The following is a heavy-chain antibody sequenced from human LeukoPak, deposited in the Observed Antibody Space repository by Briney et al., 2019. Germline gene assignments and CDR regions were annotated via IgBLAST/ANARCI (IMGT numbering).Heavy chain of an antibody. Sequence: PGGSLRLSCVASAFSDKSNYMSWVRQAPGKGLEWVSVSYSGGSTYYEDSVKGRFTVSRDNSKNTLYLQMNSLRAEDTAVYYCAKDDKYSSSSYWGQGTLVTVSS. V-gene: IGHV3-53*01. D-gene: IGHD6-6*01. J-gene: IGHJ4*02. CDR1: AFSDKSNY. CDR2: SYSGGST. CDR3: AKDDKYSSSSY.